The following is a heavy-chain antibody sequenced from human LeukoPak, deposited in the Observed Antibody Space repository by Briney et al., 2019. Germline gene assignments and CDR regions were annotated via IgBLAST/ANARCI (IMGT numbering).Heavy chain of an antibody. CDR3: ARAVVVAATRWFDP. V-gene: IGHV4-30-4*01. CDR2: IYYSGST. J-gene: IGHJ5*02. D-gene: IGHD2-15*01. Sequence: PSQTLSLTCTVSGGSISSGDYYWSWIRHPPGKGLEWIGYIYYSGSTYYNPSLKSRVTISVDTSKNQFSLKLSFVTAADTAVYYCARAVVVAATRWFDPWGQGTLVTVSS. CDR1: GGSISSGDYY.